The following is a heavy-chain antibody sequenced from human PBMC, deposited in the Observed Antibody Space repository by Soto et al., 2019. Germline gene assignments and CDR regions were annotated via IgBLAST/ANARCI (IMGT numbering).Heavy chain of an antibody. CDR1: GYTFSSYY. V-gene: IGHV1-46*01. J-gene: IGHJ4*02. D-gene: IGHD5-18*01. Sequence: QVQLVQAGAEVKKPGASVDVSCRASGYTFSSYYIHWVRQAPGQGLEWMGIINPGGGSTNYAQKFQVRVTLTRDTSTSTVYMALSGLRSDDTAVYYCARGTYSYAYLDHWGQGTLVTVSS. CDR2: INPGGGST. CDR3: ARGTYSYAYLDH.